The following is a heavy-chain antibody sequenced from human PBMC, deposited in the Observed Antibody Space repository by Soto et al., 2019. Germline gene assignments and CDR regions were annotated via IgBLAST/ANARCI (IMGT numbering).Heavy chain of an antibody. V-gene: IGHV3-49*03. J-gene: IGHJ6*02. CDR1: GCSRSDNA. D-gene: IGHD2-2*01. Sequence: LRGTCVALGCSRSDNAMSWFRQAPGKGLEWVGFIRSKAYGGTTEYAASVKGRFTISRDDSKSIAYLQMNSLKTEDTAVYYCTRGCSSTSCHYYYYYGMDVWGQGTTVTVSS. CDR3: TRGCSSTSCHYYYYYGMDV. CDR2: IRSKAYGGTT.